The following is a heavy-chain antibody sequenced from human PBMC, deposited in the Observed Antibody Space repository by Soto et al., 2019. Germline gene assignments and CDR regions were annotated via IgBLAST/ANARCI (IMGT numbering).Heavy chain of an antibody. J-gene: IGHJ4*02. D-gene: IGHD4-4*01. CDR3: AREVDWTTVIDY. Sequence: EVQLVESGGGLVQPGGSLRLYCAVSGVTFSSFWMSWVRQAPGKGLEWVANIKQDGSEKYYVDSVKGRFTIARDNAKNSLYLQMISLRAEDTAVYYCAREVDWTTVIDYWSQGTPVTVSS. V-gene: IGHV3-7*01. CDR2: IKQDGSEK. CDR1: GVTFSSFW.